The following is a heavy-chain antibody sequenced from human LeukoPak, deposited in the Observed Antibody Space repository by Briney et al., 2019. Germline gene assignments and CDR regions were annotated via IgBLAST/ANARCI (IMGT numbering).Heavy chain of an antibody. D-gene: IGHD1-14*01. CDR3: ARPVMTGGAFDI. V-gene: IGHV5-51*01. J-gene: IGHJ3*02. CDR2: IYPGDSDT. CDR1: GSSFTSYW. Sequence: GASLQISCQGSGSSFTSYWIGWVRQLPGKGLEWMGIIYPGDSDTRYSPSFQGQVTISADKSISTAYLQWSSLKASDTAMYYCARPVMTGGAFDIWGQGTMVTVSS.